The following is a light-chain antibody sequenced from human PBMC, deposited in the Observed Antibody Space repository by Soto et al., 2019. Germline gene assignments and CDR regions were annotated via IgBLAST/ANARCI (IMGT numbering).Light chain of an antibody. CDR2: RAS. CDR3: QQSYSTPRT. J-gene: IGKJ5*01. V-gene: IGKV1-5*03. Sequence: DIQMTQSPSTLSASVGDRVTLTCRASQNINTWLAWYQQKPGKGPILLIYRASRLESGVPSRFRGSGSGTDFTLTISSLKPEDFATYYCQQSYSTPRTFGQGTRLEIK. CDR1: QNINTW.